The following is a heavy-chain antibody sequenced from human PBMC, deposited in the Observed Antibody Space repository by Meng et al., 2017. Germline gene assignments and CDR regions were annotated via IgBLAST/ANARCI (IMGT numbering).Heavy chain of an antibody. V-gene: IGHV4-34*01. J-gene: IGHJ4*02. CDR1: GGSFSGYY. CDR2: INHSGST. Sequence: VQLKQWGAGLLKPSETLSLTCAVYGGSFSGYYWSWIRQPPGKGLEWIGEINHSGSTNYNPSLKSRVTISVDTSKNQFSLKLSSVTAADTAVYYCARGSMFGATVTKIDYWGQGTLVTVSS. CDR3: ARGSMFGATVTKIDY. D-gene: IGHD4-17*01.